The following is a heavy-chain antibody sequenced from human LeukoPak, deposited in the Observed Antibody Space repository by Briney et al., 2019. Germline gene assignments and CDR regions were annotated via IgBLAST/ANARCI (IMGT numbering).Heavy chain of an antibody. CDR1: GYTFTGYY. Sequence: ASVKVSCKASGYTFTGYYMHWVRQAPGQGLEWMGWINPNSGGTNYAQKFQGWVTMTRDTSISTAYMELSRLRSDDTAVYYCARDLGVAVAGTYYYYGMDVWGQGTTVTVSS. CDR3: ARDLGVAVAGTYYYYGMDV. CDR2: INPNSGGT. V-gene: IGHV1-2*04. D-gene: IGHD6-19*01. J-gene: IGHJ6*02.